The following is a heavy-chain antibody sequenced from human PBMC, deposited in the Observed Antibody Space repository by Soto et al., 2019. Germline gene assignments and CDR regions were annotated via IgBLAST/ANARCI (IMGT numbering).Heavy chain of an antibody. D-gene: IGHD3-10*01. CDR2: ILSDGSYD. Sequence: ESGGGVVQPGRSLRLSCATSGFIFSNYAMHWVRQAPGQGLEWVALILSDGSYDNYAESVKGRFTISRDNSKNTLYVQMNSLRVEDTAVYFCARGTGPGSFLIDYWGQGTLVTVSS. V-gene: IGHV3-33*01. CDR3: ARGTGPGSFLIDY. J-gene: IGHJ4*02. CDR1: GFIFSNYA.